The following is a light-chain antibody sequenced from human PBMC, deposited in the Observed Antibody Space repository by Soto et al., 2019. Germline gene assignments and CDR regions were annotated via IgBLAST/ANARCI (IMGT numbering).Light chain of an antibody. Sequence: QSALTQPASVSGSPGQSITISCTGTSSDVGGYNYVSWYQQHPGKAPKLMIYDVSNRPSGVSNRFSGSKSGNTASLTISGLQAEDEADYYCSSYTGIPTHYVFGTGTKVTVL. J-gene: IGLJ1*01. V-gene: IGLV2-14*01. CDR2: DVS. CDR1: SSDVGGYNY. CDR3: SSYTGIPTHYV.